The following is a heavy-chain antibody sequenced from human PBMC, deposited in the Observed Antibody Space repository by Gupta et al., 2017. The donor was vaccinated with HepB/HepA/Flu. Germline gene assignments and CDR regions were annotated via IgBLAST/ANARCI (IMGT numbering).Heavy chain of an antibody. CDR3: ARELSGNYQTDAFDI. Sequence: EVQLLESVGDFLQRGQCLRLSCAASGFTLSGYWMHWVRQAPGKGLVWVSRISGDAIYSTYTDSVKGRFTISRDNARNTLYLQMDSLRVEDTALYYCARELSGNYQTDAFDIWGQGTMVTVSS. CDR1: GFTLSGYW. V-gene: IGHV3-74*01. D-gene: IGHD1-26*01. CDR2: ISGDAIYS. J-gene: IGHJ3*02.